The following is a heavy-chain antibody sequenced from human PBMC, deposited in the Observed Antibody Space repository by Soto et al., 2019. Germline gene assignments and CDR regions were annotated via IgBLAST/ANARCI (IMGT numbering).Heavy chain of an antibody. D-gene: IGHD6-19*01. CDR3: AHREDIISVAGMG. V-gene: IGHV2-5*01. CDR1: GFSLSTSGVG. Sequence: QITLKESGPTLVKPTQPLTLTCTFSGFSLSTSGVGVGWIRQPPGKALEWLAVIYWNEDKRYRPSLKSRLTITKDTSKNQVILTMTNMAPVETATYYCAHREDIISVAGMGWGQGTQVTVSS. J-gene: IGHJ4*02. CDR2: IYWNEDK.